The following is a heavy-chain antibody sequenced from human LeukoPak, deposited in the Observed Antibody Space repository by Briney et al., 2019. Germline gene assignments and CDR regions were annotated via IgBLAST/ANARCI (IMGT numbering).Heavy chain of an antibody. J-gene: IGHJ4*02. CDR3: ARDFCSGGSCYLFDF. D-gene: IGHD2-15*01. V-gene: IGHV3-30*07. Sequence: DSVKGRFTISRDNSKNTLFLQMNSLRPEDTALYYCARDFCSGGSCYLFDFWGQGTLVNVFS.